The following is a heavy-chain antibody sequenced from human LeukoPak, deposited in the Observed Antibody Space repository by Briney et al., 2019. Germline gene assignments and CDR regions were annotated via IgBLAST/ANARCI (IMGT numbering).Heavy chain of an antibody. J-gene: IGHJ4*02. D-gene: IGHD1-26*01. CDR1: GASISSSSYY. Sequence: SETLSLTCTVSGASISSSSYYWGWIRQPPGRGLEWIGSIYYSGSTYYNPSLKSRVTVSLDASRNQFSLKLTSETAADTAVYYCAIGSGGRFDYWGQGILVTVSS. CDR3: AIGSGGRFDY. CDR2: IYYSGST. V-gene: IGHV4-39*07.